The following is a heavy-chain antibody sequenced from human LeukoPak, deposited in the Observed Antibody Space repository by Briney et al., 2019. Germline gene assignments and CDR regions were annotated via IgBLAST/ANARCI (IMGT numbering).Heavy chain of an antibody. CDR3: ARERRPGIAVAMYNWFDP. CDR1: GFTFSDYY. V-gene: IGHV3-7*03. Sequence: TGGSLRLSCAASGFTFSDYYMTWVRQAPGKGLEWVANIKQDGSEKYYVDSVKGRFTISRDNAKNSLYLQMNSLRAEDTAVYYCARERRPGIAVAMYNWFDPWGQGALVTVSS. CDR2: IKQDGSEK. J-gene: IGHJ5*02. D-gene: IGHD6-19*01.